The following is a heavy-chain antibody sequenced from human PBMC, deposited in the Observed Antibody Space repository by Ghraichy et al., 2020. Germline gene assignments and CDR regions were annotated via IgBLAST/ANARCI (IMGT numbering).Heavy chain of an antibody. V-gene: IGHV1-46*01. J-gene: IGHJ6*02. D-gene: IGHD2-15*01. CDR1: GYTFTSYY. Sequence: ASVKVSCKASGYTFTSYYMHWVRQAPGQGLEWMGIINPSGGSTSYAQKFQGRVTMTRDTSTSTVYMELSSLRSEDTAVYYCARDLLVLRISTPSDYYYGMDVRGQWTTVTVSS. CDR3: ARDLLVLRISTPSDYYYGMDV. CDR2: INPSGGST.